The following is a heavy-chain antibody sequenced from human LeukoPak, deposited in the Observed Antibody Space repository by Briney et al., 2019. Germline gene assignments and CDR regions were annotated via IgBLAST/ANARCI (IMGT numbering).Heavy chain of an antibody. D-gene: IGHD6-19*01. CDR1: GFTFSSYE. V-gene: IGHV3-21*01. Sequence: PGGSLRLSCAASGFTFSSYEMNWVRQAPGKGLEWVSSISSSSSYIYYADSVKGRFTISRDNAKNSLYLQMNSLRAEDTAVYYCARGVVAGTFDYWGQGTLVTVSS. J-gene: IGHJ4*02. CDR3: ARGVVAGTFDY. CDR2: ISSSSSYI.